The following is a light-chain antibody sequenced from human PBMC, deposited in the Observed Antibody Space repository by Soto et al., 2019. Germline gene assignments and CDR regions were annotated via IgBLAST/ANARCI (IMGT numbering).Light chain of an antibody. CDR1: SGINVGTYR. V-gene: IGLV5-45*03. J-gene: IGLJ1*01. CDR3: MIWHNSAYV. CDR2: YRSDSDN. Sequence: QPVLTQPSSLSASPGASASLTCTLRSGINVGTYRIYWYQQKPGSPPQYLLNYRSDSDNRQGSGVPSRFSGSKDASANAGILLISGLQSEDEADYYCMIWHNSAYVFVAGTKVTVL.